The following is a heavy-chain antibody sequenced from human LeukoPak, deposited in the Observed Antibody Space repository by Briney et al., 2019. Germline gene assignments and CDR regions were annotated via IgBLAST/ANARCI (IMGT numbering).Heavy chain of an antibody. D-gene: IGHD2-2*02. Sequence: GASVKVSCKASGYTFTSYYMHWVRQAPGQWLEWMGIIKPSGGSTSYAQKFQGRVTMTRDTSTSTVYMELSSLRSEDTAVYYCARDRCSSTSCYRAFDIWGQGTMVTVSS. CDR2: IKPSGGST. J-gene: IGHJ3*02. V-gene: IGHV1-46*01. CDR3: ARDRCSSTSCYRAFDI. CDR1: GYTFTSYY.